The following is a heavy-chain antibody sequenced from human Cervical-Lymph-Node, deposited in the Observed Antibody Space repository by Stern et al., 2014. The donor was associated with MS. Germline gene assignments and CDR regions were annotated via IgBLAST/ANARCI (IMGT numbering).Heavy chain of an antibody. J-gene: IGHJ6*02. CDR3: ARLYCSGGSCYSDSYYYYGMDV. CDR2: IYYSGST. D-gene: IGHD2-15*01. Sequence: QVQLQESGPGLVKPSQTLSLTCTVSGGSISSGGYYWSWIRQHPGKGLEXIGYIYYSGSTYYNPSLKSRVTISVDTSKNQFSLKLSSVTAADTAVYYCARLYCSGGSCYSDSYYYYGMDVWGQGTTVTVSS. V-gene: IGHV4-31*03. CDR1: GGSISSGGYY.